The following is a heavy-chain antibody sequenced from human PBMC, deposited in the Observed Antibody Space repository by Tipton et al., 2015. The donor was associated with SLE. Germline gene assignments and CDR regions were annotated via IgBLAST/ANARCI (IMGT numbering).Heavy chain of an antibody. CDR3: ARAGGGDSNWFDP. V-gene: IGHV4-59*11. D-gene: IGHD2-21*01. CDR2: IFHIGYSDT. Sequence: TLSLTCSVSGASIKSQYWAWIRQPPGKGLELIGYIFHIGYSDTYYNPSLKSRVALSVDTSKNQFSLKLSSVTAADTAVYYCARAGGGDSNWFDPWGQGTLVTVSS. J-gene: IGHJ5*02. CDR1: GASIKSQY.